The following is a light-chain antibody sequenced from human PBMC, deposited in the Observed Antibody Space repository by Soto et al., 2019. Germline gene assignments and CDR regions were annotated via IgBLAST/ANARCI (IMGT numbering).Light chain of an antibody. CDR3: QHYGTSAL. V-gene: IGKV3-20*01. CDR2: AS. CDR1: QSVSDMY. Sequence: EIVLTQSPGTLSLSPGERATLSCRASQSVSDMYLAWYHQKPGQAPRLLIYASNRATGIPDRFSGSGSGTDFTLTISRLEPEDFAVYYCQHYGTSALFGPGTKVEIK. J-gene: IGKJ3*01.